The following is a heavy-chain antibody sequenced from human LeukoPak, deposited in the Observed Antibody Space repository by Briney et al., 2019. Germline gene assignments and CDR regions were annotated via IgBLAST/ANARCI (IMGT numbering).Heavy chain of an antibody. CDR3: ARDSGTTGEVKSDP. CDR1: GGSISSGSYY. V-gene: IGHV4-61*02. Sequence: SETLSLTCTVSGGSISSGSYYWSWIRQPAGKGLEWIGRIYSRGTTYNPSLKDRVTMSADTSRNHVSLTLNSVTAADTAVYYCARDSGTTGEVKSDPWGQGTLVTVSS. J-gene: IGHJ5*02. CDR2: IYSRGT. D-gene: IGHD3-10*01.